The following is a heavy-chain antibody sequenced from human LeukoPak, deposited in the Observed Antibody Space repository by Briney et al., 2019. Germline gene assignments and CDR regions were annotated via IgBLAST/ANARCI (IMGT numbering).Heavy chain of an antibody. D-gene: IGHD3-16*01. CDR1: GGSISSYY. CDR3: ARYGLAYTYDF. V-gene: IGHV4-59*01. Sequence: SETLSLTCTVSGGSISSYYWSWIRQPPGKGLEWIGYIYYSGSTNYNPSLKSRVTMSVDTSKNQFSLKLSSVTAADTAVYYCARYGLAYTYDFWGQGTTVTVSS. CDR2: IYYSGST. J-gene: IGHJ6*02.